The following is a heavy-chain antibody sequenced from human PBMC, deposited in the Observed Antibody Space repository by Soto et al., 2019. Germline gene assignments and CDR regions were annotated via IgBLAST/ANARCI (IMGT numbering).Heavy chain of an antibody. CDR2: ISGSGGST. J-gene: IGHJ3*02. CDR3: AKDPLYYDILTGYYFDAFDI. CDR1: GFTFSSYA. V-gene: IGHV3-23*01. Sequence: GGSLRLSCAASGFTFSSYAMSWVRQAPGKGLEWVSAISGSGGSTYYADSVKGRFTISRDNSKNTLYLQMNSLRAEDTAVYYCAKDPLYYDILTGYYFDAFDIWGQGTMVTVS. D-gene: IGHD3-9*01.